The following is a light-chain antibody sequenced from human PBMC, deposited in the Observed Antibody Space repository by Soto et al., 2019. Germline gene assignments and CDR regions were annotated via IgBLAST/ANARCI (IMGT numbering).Light chain of an antibody. CDR1: QSVSSSY. Sequence: DILLTQSPGTLSLSPGERATLSCRASQSVSSSYLAWYQQKPGQAPRLLMYGASNRATGIPDRFSGSGSGTDFTLTISRLEPEDFAVYYCQQYSRSPRTFGQGTKVEIK. J-gene: IGKJ1*01. V-gene: IGKV3-20*01. CDR3: QQYSRSPRT. CDR2: GAS.